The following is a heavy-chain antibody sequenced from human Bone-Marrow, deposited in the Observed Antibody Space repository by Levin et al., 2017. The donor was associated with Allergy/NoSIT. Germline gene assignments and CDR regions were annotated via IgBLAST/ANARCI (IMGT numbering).Heavy chain of an antibody. V-gene: IGHV3-9*01. D-gene: IGHD6-13*01. CDR3: AKDVNRYSSSWRIFDY. CDR2: ISWNSGSI. CDR1: GFTFDDYA. J-gene: IGHJ4*02. Sequence: LSLTCAASGFTFDDYAMHWVRQAPGKGLEWVSGISWNSGSIGYADSVKGRFTISRDNAKNSLYLQMNSLRAEDTALYYCAKDVNRYSSSWRIFDYWGQGTLVTVSS.